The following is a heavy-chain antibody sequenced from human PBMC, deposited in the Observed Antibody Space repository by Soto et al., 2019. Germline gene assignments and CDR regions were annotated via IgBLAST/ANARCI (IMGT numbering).Heavy chain of an antibody. V-gene: IGHV3-23*01. CDR3: AKDWYYGSGSYPAFDP. CDR1: GFTFSSYA. D-gene: IGHD3-10*01. J-gene: IGHJ5*02. CDR2: ISGSGGST. Sequence: GESLRLSCAASGFTFSSYAMSWVRQAPGKGLEWVSAISGSGGSTYYADSVKGRFTISRDNSKNTLYLQMNSLRAEDTAVYYCAKDWYYGSGSYPAFDPWGQGTLVTVAS.